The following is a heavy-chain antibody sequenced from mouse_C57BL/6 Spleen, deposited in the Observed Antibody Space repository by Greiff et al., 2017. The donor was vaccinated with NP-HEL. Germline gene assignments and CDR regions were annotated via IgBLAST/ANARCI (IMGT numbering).Heavy chain of an antibody. CDR3: ARNLSPYYYGSSFYAMDY. J-gene: IGHJ4*01. CDR2: IWTGGGT. V-gene: IGHV2-9-1*01. CDR1: GFSLTSYA. Sequence: VQVVESGPGLVAPSQSLSITCTVSGFSLTSYAISWVRQPPGKGLEWLGVIWTGGGTNYNSALKSRLSISKDNSKSQVFLKMNSLQTDDTARYYCARNLSPYYYGSSFYAMDYWGQGTSVTVSS. D-gene: IGHD1-1*01.